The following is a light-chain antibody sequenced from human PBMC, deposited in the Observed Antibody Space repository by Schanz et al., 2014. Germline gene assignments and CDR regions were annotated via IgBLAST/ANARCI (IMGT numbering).Light chain of an antibody. J-gene: IGKJ4*01. CDR2: WAS. V-gene: IGKV4-1*01. CDR3: QQYYSAPLT. Sequence: DIVMTQSPDSLAVSLGERATINCKSSQSILYNSNNKNYLSWYQQKPGQPPKPLIYWASTRESGVPDRFSGSGSGADFTLTISSLQAEDVAVYYCQQYYSAPLTFGGGTKVEI. CDR1: QSILYNSNNKNY.